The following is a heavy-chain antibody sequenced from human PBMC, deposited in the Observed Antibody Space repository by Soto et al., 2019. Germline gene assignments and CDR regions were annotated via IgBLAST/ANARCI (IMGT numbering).Heavy chain of an antibody. Sequence: PGGSLRLSCTASGVNFINAWMNWVRQAPGKGLEWVGRIKSKTDGGTTDYAAPVKGRFTISRDDSKNTLYLQMNSLKTEDTAVYYCTTVIYILFHSSGWEFDYWGQGTLVTVSS. V-gene: IGHV3-15*07. CDR1: GVNFINAW. D-gene: IGHD6-19*01. J-gene: IGHJ4*02. CDR3: TTVIYILFHSSGWEFDY. CDR2: IKSKTDGGTT.